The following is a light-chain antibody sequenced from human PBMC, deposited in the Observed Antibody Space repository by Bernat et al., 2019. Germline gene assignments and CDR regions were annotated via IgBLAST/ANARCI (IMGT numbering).Light chain of an antibody. V-gene: IGLV1-40*01. J-gene: IGLJ1*01. CDR2: GNS. Sequence: QSALTQLPSVSGAPGQRVTIPCTGSSSNIGAGYDVHWYQQLPGRAPKRLISGNSNRPSGVPDRFSVAKSGTSASLAITGLQAEDEADYYCQSYDSRLSGSKVFGTGTKVTVL. CDR3: QSYDSRLSGSKV. CDR1: SSNIGAGYD.